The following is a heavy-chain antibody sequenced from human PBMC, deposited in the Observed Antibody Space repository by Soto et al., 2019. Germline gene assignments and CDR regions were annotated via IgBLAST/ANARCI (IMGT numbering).Heavy chain of an antibody. CDR2: INPNSGAT. CDR1: GYTFNGFY. D-gene: IGHD2-8*01. CDR3: ARGHSTDCSNGVCSFFYNHEMDV. V-gene: IGHV1-2*06. Sequence: QVQVVQSGAEVKNPGASVTVSCKASGYTFNGFYMHWVRQAPGQGLEWMGRINPNSGATNYAQKFQGRVTMTRDTPSSTAYMELSRLTSDDTAVYFCARGHSTDCSNGVCSFFYNHEMDVWGQGTTVTVSS. J-gene: IGHJ6*02.